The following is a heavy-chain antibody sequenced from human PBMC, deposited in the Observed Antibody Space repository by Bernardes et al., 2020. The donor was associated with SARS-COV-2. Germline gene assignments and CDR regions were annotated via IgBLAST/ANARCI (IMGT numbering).Heavy chain of an antibody. V-gene: IGHV3-74*01. CDR1: GLTFSNYW. CDR3: ARPGRPGAYYFES. Sequence: GGSLRLSCAASGLTFSNYWMHWVRQAPGKGLVWVSRISSDGSSTTYADSVNGRFTISRDNAKNTLYLQMNSPRAEDTAVYYCARPGRPGAYYFESWGQGTLVTVSS. CDR2: ISSDGSST. J-gene: IGHJ4*02. D-gene: IGHD1-26*01.